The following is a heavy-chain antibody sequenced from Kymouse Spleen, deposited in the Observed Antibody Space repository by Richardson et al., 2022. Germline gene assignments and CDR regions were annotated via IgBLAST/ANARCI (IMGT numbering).Heavy chain of an antibody. Sequence: QVQLQQWGAGLLKPSETLSLTCAVYGGSFSGYYWSWIRQPPGKGLEWIGEINHSGSTNYNPSLKSRVTISVDTSKNQFSLKLSSVTAADTAVYYCARGDGEDWFDPWGQGTLVTVSS. CDR1: GGSFSGYY. CDR3: ARGDGEDWFDP. J-gene: IGHJ5*02. V-gene: IGHV4-34*01. CDR2: INHSGST. D-gene: IGHD3-10*01,IGHD3-16*02,IGHD5-24*01.